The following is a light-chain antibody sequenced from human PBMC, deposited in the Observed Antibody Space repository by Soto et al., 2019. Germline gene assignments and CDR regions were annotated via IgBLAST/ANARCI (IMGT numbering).Light chain of an antibody. J-gene: IGKJ1*01. CDR2: DAS. V-gene: IGKV3-11*01. Sequence: EIVLTQSPGTLSLSPGERATLSCRASQSVSSYLAWYQQKPGQAPRLLIYDASNRATGIPARFSGSGSGTDFTLTISSLETEDFAVYYCQQYDISPWTFGQGTKVDIK. CDR3: QQYDISPWT. CDR1: QSVSSY.